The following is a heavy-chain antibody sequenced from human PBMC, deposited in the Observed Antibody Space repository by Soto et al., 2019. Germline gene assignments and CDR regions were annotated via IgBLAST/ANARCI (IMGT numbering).Heavy chain of an antibody. CDR3: ATHPLPHYDILTGYYKAYYFDS. Sequence: GXSVNVSYKGSGYSLTQLSIHWVRQAPGKGIEWMGGFDPEDGETIYAQKFQGRVTMTEDTSTDTAYMELSSLRSEDTAVYYCATHPLPHYDILTGYYKAYYFDSWGQGTLVTVSS. CDR1: GYSLTQLS. CDR2: FDPEDGET. J-gene: IGHJ4*02. V-gene: IGHV1-24*01. D-gene: IGHD3-9*01.